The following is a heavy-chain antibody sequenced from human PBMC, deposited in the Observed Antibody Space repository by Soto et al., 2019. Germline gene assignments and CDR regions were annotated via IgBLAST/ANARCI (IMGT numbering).Heavy chain of an antibody. Sequence: SLRLSCAASEFTFSSSAMTWVRQAPGKGLEWVSGISWNSNTIAYADSVKGRFTISRDNAKNSLYLQMNSLRAEDTAFYYCAKDTGPNWGQGTLVTVSS. J-gene: IGHJ4*02. V-gene: IGHV3-9*01. CDR1: EFTFSSSA. CDR2: ISWNSNTI. CDR3: AKDTGPN.